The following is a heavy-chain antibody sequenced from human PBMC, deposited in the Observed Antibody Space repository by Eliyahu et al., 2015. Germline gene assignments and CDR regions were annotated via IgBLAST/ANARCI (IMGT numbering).Heavy chain of an antibody. CDR2: IGLVGDT. V-gene: IGHV3-13*01. J-gene: IGHJ2*01. D-gene: IGHD2/OR15-2a*01. CDR1: XXXFRTYD. Sequence: EAQLVESGGGLVQPGGSLXLSCAASXXXFRTYDMHWVRQVAGKGLEWVSAIGLVGDTYYPGPMKGRFTISRDDVRNSLYLQMNSLRDEDTAVYYCAREIIDSIAPYCFFDLWGRGTLVTVSS. CDR3: AREIIDSIAPYCFFDL.